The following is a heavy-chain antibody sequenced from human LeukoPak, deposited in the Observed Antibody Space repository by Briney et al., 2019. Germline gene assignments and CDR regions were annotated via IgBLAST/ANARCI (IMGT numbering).Heavy chain of an antibody. D-gene: IGHD1-26*01. CDR1: GFTFRSYA. Sequence: PGVSLRLYCAASGFTFRSYAMSWVRQARGKGLEWVSAISGSGGSTYYADSVKGRFTISRDNSKNTLYLQMNSLRAEDTAVYYCAKDPSGSYQRGVYWGQGTLVTVSS. V-gene: IGHV3-23*01. J-gene: IGHJ4*02. CDR2: ISGSGGST. CDR3: AKDPSGSYQRGVY.